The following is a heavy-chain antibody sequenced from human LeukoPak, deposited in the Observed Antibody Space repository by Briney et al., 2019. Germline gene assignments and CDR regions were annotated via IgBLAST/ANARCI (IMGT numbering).Heavy chain of an antibody. CDR2: MNQDGSER. CDR3: ARFGGEDNEVAFQPFDY. J-gene: IGHJ4*02. Sequence: PGGSLRLSCAASGFTFGGYWLNWVRQAPGKGLEWVATMNQDGSERYYVDSVKGRFTISRDNAKNSVYLQMNSLRADDTAVYYCARFGGEDNEVAFQPFDYWGQGILVTVSS. D-gene: IGHD3-16*01. V-gene: IGHV3-7*01. CDR1: GFTFGGYW.